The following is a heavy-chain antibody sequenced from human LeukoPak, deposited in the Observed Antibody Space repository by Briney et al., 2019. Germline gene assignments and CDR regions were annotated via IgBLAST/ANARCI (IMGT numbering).Heavy chain of an antibody. J-gene: IGHJ3*02. V-gene: IGHV3-30*02. CDR3: ARDWLYSIGRYYDSSGLQAFDI. CDR2: IRYDGSKK. D-gene: IGHD3-22*01. CDR1: GFTFSSYG. Sequence: GGSLRLSCAASGFTFSSYGMHWVRQAPGKGLEWVAFIRYDGSKKYYADSAKGRFTISRDNSKNTLYLQMNSLRAEDTAVYYCARDWLYSIGRYYDSSGLQAFDIWGQGTMVTVSS.